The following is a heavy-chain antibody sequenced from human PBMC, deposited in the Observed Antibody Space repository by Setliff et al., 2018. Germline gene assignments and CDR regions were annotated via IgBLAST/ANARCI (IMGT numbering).Heavy chain of an antibody. J-gene: IGHJ3*01. CDR1: GYTLTNYG. CDR3: ARFGGSCSSSSCYASDL. D-gene: IGHD2-2*01. V-gene: IGHV1-18*01. CDR2: IITNTGKT. Sequence: ASVKVSCTASGYTLTNYGFTWVRQAPGQGLEWMGMIITNTGKTSYPKKFQGRVTMTTDTYTGTGYMELRSLTSDDTAVYFCARFGGSCSSSSCYASDLWGQGTMVTVS.